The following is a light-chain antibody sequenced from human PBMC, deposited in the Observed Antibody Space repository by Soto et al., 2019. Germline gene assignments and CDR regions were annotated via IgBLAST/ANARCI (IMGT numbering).Light chain of an antibody. CDR1: QGITNS. Sequence: DIQMTQSPSSLSASVGDRVTITCRASQGITNSLAWYQQKPGKIPQLLIYAASTLQSRVPSRLSGSGSGTDFTLTISSLQPEYLATYYCQKYNSAPFTFGPATKVDIK. CDR2: AAS. V-gene: IGKV1-27*01. CDR3: QKYNSAPFT. J-gene: IGKJ3*01.